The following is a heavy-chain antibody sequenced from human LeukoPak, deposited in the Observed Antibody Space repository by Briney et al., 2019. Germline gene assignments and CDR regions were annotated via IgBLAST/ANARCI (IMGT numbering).Heavy chain of an antibody. CDR2: IYYSGST. Sequence: SETLSLTCTVSGGSVSSGSYYWSWIRQPPGKGLEWIGYIYYSGSTNYNPSLKSRVTISVDTSKNQFSLKLSSVTAADTAVYYCARVVASRRIDPWGQGTLVTVSS. J-gene: IGHJ5*02. V-gene: IGHV4-61*01. D-gene: IGHD2-15*01. CDR1: GGSVSSGSYY. CDR3: ARVVASRRIDP.